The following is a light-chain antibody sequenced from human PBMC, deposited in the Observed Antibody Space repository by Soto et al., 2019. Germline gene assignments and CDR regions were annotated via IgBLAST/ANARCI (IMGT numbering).Light chain of an antibody. Sequence: QSALTQPPSASGSPGQSVSISCAGTSSDVGGYNFVSWYQQHPGKAPKLMIYEVTKRPSGVPERFSGSKSGNTASLTVSGHQSEDEADYYCRSYAGGHVVFGGGTKLTVL. CDR2: EVT. CDR3: RSYAGGHVV. J-gene: IGLJ2*01. V-gene: IGLV2-8*01. CDR1: SSDVGGYNF.